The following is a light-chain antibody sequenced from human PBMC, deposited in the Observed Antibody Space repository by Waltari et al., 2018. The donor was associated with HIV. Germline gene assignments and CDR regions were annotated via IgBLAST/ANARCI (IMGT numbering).Light chain of an antibody. V-gene: IGKV3-11*01. CDR2: DAS. Sequence: EIVLTQSPATLSLSPGERATLSCRASQSVRSSLAWYQQKPGQAPRLLIFDASNRATGIPARVSGSGSGTDFTLTVDSLEPEDSAVYYCQQRSNWPPEYTFGQGTKLEIK. J-gene: IGKJ2*01. CDR1: QSVRSS. CDR3: QQRSNWPPEYT.